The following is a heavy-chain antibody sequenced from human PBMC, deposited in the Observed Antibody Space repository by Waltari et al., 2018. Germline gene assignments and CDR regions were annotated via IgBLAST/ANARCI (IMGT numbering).Heavy chain of an antibody. J-gene: IGHJ4*02. CDR3: AREEKDNSGYRTTRFGY. Sequence: EVQLLESGGGLVQPGGSLRLSCDTSGFTFSNYAMSWVSQAPGKGLEWVSAISNSGGSTWYAVSVKGRLTISRDNSKNKVFLQMDSLRAEDTAVYYCAREEKDNSGYRTTRFGYWGQGTLVTVSS. D-gene: IGHD5-12*01. CDR2: ISNSGGST. V-gene: IGHV3-23*01. CDR1: GFTFSNYA.